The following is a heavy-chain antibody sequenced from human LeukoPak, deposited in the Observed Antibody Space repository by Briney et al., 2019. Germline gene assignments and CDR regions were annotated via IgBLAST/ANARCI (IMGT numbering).Heavy chain of an antibody. D-gene: IGHD3-16*01. CDR1: GFTFGDYA. J-gene: IGHJ4*02. Sequence: GGSLRLSCTASGFTFGDYAMSWFRQAPGKGLEWVGFIRSKAYGGTAEYAASVKGRFTISRDDSKSIAYLQMNSLKTEDTAVYYCTRGGPTLPQAYWGQGTLVTVSS. CDR2: IRSKAYGGTA. CDR3: TRGGPTLPQAY. V-gene: IGHV3-49*03.